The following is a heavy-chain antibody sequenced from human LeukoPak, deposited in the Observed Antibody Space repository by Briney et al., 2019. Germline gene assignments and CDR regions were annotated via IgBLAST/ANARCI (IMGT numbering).Heavy chain of an antibody. Sequence: GGSLRLSCAASGFTFSSYDMHWVRQPTGRGLEWVSSIDTAAGTYYPGSVKGRFTVSRDNAKNSMYLQMNSLRARDTAVYYCVREMQRGYDSAGLLGFDIWGQGTMVTVSS. CDR3: VREMQRGYDSAGLLGFDI. D-gene: IGHD6-25*01. CDR2: IDTAAGT. V-gene: IGHV3-13*01. J-gene: IGHJ3*02. CDR1: GFTFSSYD.